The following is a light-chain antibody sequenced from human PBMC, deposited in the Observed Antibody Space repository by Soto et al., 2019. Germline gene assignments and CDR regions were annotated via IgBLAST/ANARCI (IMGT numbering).Light chain of an antibody. CDR2: DVS. CDR3: QQYQRYST. Sequence: DIQMTQSPSTLSASVGDRVTITCRASQSIIAWLAWYQQKPGKAPNLLIYDVSTLDSGVPSRFSGSASGTEFTLTISSLESDDFATYYCQQYQRYSTFGQGTRVDIK. CDR1: QSIIAW. J-gene: IGKJ1*01. V-gene: IGKV1-5*01.